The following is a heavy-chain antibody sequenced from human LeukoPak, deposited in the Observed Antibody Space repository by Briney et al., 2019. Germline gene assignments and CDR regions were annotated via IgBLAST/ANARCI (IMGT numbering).Heavy chain of an antibody. V-gene: IGHV4-4*09. CDR3: VQTTGWPGFDY. CDR1: GAPISRFY. CDR2: IYNGVPT. Sequence: SEALSLTCTTSGAPISRFYWSWVRQPPGKGLEWIGNIYNGVPTFFNPSLKSRVTLSVDTSKTQFSLQLASVTAADTAVYYCVQTTGWPGFDYWGQGILVTVSS. J-gene: IGHJ4*02. D-gene: IGHD1-14*01.